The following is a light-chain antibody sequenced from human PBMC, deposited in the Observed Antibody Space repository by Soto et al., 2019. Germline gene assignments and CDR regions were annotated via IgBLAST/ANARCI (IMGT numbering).Light chain of an antibody. V-gene: IGKV3-20*01. J-gene: IGKJ4*01. CDR3: QQYAP. CDR2: VAS. Sequence: EIVLTQSPGTLSWSPGERATLSCRASQSVSSSYLAWYQHKPGQAPRLLIYVASSRATGIPDRFSGSGSGTDFTITISRLEPEDFAVYYCQQYAPFGGGTKVEIK. CDR1: QSVSSSY.